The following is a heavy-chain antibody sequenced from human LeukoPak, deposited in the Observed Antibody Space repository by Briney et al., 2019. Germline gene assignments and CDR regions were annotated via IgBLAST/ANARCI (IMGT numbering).Heavy chain of an antibody. J-gene: IGHJ4*02. CDR3: TGYYYGSGSSFDY. CDR2: IRSKANSYAT. Sequence: GGSLRLACAASGFTFSGSAMHWVRPASGTGLEWVGRIRSKANSYATAYAASVKGRFTISRDDSKNTAYLQMNSLKTEDTAVYYCTGYYYGSGSSFDYWGQGTLVTVSS. V-gene: IGHV3-73*01. D-gene: IGHD3-10*01. CDR1: GFTFSGSA.